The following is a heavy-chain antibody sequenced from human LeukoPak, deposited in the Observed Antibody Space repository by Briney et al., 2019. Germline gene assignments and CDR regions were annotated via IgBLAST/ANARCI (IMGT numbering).Heavy chain of an antibody. CDR3: ARALYGDYYFYGLDV. CDR2: IHWSGTSR. J-gene: IGHJ6*02. V-gene: IGHV3-20*01. CDR1: GFIFNDYA. Sequence: GGSLRLSCAASGFIFNDYAISWVRQAPGKGLEWVSGIHWSGTSRGYADSVKGRFTISRDNAKNSLYLDMNSLRAEDTALYHCARALYGDYYFYGLDVWGQGTTVTVSS. D-gene: IGHD4-17*01.